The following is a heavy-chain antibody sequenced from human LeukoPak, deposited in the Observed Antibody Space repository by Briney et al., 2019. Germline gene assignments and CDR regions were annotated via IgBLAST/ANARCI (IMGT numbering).Heavy chain of an antibody. Sequence: PGGSLRLSCAASGFTFSSYAMSWVRQAPGKGLEWVSAISGSGGSTYYADSVKGRFTISRDNSKNTLYLQMNSLRAEDTAVYYCAKNYDYVWGSYRHNYFDYXGQGTLVTV. CDR3: AKNYDYVWGSYRHNYFDY. D-gene: IGHD3-16*02. CDR1: GFTFSSYA. V-gene: IGHV3-23*01. CDR2: ISGSGGST. J-gene: IGHJ4*02.